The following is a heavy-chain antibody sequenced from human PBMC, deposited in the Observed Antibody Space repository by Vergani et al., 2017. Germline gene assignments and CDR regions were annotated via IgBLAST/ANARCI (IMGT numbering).Heavy chain of an antibody. D-gene: IGHD1-14*01. J-gene: IGHJ5*02. V-gene: IGHV3-33*01. CDR2: TWYDGKNK. CDR3: ARDLRLLYNRFDP. CDR1: GFTFTQYG. Sequence: QVQLVESGGGVVQPGRSLRLSCAASGFTFTQYGMHWVCQAPGKGLEWVAVTWYDGKNKQYADSVKGRFTISRDNSKSTMYLQMNSLRDEDTGVYYCARDLRLLYNRFDPWGQGTLVTVSS.